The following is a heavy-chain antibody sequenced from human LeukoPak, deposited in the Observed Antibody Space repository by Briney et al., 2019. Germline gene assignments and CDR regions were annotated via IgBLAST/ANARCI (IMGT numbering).Heavy chain of an antibody. Sequence: GESLKISLKGSGYSFLDNWIGWVRQMAGKCKELMGLIFPHESDIKYSPSFQGQVTISVDKYISSAYVQWGSLKASDTAMYYCARFGIRGCISNTKCYTSFFYYGMDVWGQGTTVTVSS. CDR1: GYSFLDNW. D-gene: IGHD2-2*02. CDR3: ARFGIRGCISNTKCYTSFFYYGMDV. J-gene: IGHJ6*02. CDR2: IFPHESDI. V-gene: IGHV5-51*01.